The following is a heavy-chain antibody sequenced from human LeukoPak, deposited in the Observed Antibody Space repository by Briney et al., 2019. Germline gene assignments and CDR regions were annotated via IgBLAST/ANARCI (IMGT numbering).Heavy chain of an antibody. CDR3: ARGYSSLDP. V-gene: IGHV3-23*01. CDR1: GFTFSSYA. Sequence: GGSLRLSCAASGFTFSSYAMSWVRQAPGKGLQWVSGISSTGGSTCYTDSVKGRFSISRDNSKNTLSLQMNSLTAEDTAVYYCARGYSSLDPWGQGTLVTVSS. CDR2: ISSTGGST. D-gene: IGHD6-19*01. J-gene: IGHJ5*02.